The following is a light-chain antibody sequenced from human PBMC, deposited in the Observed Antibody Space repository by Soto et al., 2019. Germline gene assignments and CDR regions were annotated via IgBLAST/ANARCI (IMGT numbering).Light chain of an antibody. J-gene: IGKJ5*01. CDR3: QQSYSTPIT. CDR1: QSTSSY. Sequence: DIQMTQSPFSLSASVGDRVTITCRASQSTSSYLNWYQQKPGKAPKLLIYAASSLQSGVPSRFSGSGSGTDFTLTISSLQPEDFATYYCQQSYSTPITFGQGTRLEIK. V-gene: IGKV1-39*01. CDR2: AAS.